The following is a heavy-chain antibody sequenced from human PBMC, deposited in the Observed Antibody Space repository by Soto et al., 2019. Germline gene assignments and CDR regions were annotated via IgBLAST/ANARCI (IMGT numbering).Heavy chain of an antibody. CDR3: VNPLGENYGSGSYGFDY. D-gene: IGHD3-10*01. J-gene: IGHJ4*02. CDR1: GFTFSTYA. V-gene: IGHV3-23*01. Sequence: EVQLLESGGGLVQPGGSLRLSCAASGFTFSTYAMSWVRQAPGKGLEWVSAISGSGATTYYADSVKGRFTISRDNSKNTLYLQMNSLRAEDTAVYYCVNPLGENYGSGSYGFDYWGQGTLVTVSS. CDR2: ISGSGATT.